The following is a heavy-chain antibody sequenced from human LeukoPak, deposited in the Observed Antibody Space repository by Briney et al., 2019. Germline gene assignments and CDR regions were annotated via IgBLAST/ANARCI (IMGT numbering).Heavy chain of an antibody. J-gene: IGHJ4*02. V-gene: IGHV3-23*01. Sequence: GGSLRLACAASGFTFNIHGMNWVRQAPGKGPEWVSGIGPSGDKTYYADSVKDRFTISRDNSENTVYLQMNSLRVEDTAVYYCAKDIDWLAFEDWGQGTLVTVSS. CDR1: GFTFNIHG. D-gene: IGHD6-19*01. CDR2: IGPSGDKT. CDR3: AKDIDWLAFED.